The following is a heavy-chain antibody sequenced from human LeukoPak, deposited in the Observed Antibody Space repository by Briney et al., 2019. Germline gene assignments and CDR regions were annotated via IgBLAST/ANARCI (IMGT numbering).Heavy chain of an antibody. CDR1: GYTFTSYY. V-gene: IGHV1-46*01. CDR3: ARGYALYSGRYIDFDY. Sequence: ASVKVSCKASGYTFTSYYVHWVRQAPGQGLEWMGIINPSGGSTNYALQFQGRVTMTRDTSISTAYMELSRLRSDDTAVYYCARGYALYSGRYIDFDYWGQGTLVTVSS. D-gene: IGHD1-26*01. CDR2: INPSGGST. J-gene: IGHJ4*02.